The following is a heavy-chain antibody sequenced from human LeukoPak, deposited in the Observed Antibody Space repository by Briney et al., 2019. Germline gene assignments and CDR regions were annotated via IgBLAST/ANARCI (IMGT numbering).Heavy chain of an antibody. Sequence: ASVKVSCKASGYTFTSYYMHWVRQAPGQGLEWMGIINPSGGSTSYAQKFPGRVTMTRDTSTSTVYMELSSLRSEDTAVYYCARNYYDSSGYYSGLDYWGQGTLVTVSS. D-gene: IGHD3-22*01. CDR1: GYTFTSYY. J-gene: IGHJ4*02. V-gene: IGHV1-46*01. CDR2: INPSGGST. CDR3: ARNYYDSSGYYSGLDY.